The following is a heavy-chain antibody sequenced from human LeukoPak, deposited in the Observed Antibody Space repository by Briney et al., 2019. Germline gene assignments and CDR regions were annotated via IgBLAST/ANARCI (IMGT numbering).Heavy chain of an antibody. V-gene: IGHV3-11*05. J-gene: IGHJ3*02. CDR2: ISSSSSYT. Sequence: PGGSLRLSCAASGFTFSDYYMSWIRQAPGKGLEWVSYISSSSSYTNYADSVKGRFTISRDNAKNSLYLQMNSLRAEETAVYYCARVGIEVTVAGDAFDIWGQGTMVTVSS. CDR3: ARVGIEVTVAGDAFDI. D-gene: IGHD6-19*01. CDR1: GFTFSDYY.